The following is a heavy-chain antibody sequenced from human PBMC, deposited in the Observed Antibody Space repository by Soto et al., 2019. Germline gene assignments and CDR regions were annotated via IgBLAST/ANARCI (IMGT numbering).Heavy chain of an antibody. CDR3: AAITGTTLIFDY. D-gene: IGHD1-20*01. Sequence: SVKVSCKASGFTFTSSAVQWVRQARGQRLEWIGWIVVGSGNTNYAQKFQERVTITRDMSTSTAYMELSSLRSEDTAVYYCAAITGTTLIFDYWGQGTLVTVSS. CDR1: GFTFTSSA. J-gene: IGHJ4*02. CDR2: IVVGSGNT. V-gene: IGHV1-58*01.